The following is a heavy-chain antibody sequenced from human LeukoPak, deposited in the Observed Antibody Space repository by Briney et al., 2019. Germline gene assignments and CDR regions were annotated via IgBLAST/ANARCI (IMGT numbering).Heavy chain of an antibody. Sequence: GGSLRLSCAASGFTFSGSAMPWVRQASGKGLEWVGRIRSKANSYATAYAASVKGRFTISRDDSKNTAYLQMNSLKTEDTAVYYCTRPYSGSFQGYGYWGQGTLVTVSS. CDR2: IRSKANSYAT. CDR3: TRPYSGSFQGYGY. CDR1: GFTFSGSA. D-gene: IGHD1-26*01. V-gene: IGHV3-73*01. J-gene: IGHJ4*02.